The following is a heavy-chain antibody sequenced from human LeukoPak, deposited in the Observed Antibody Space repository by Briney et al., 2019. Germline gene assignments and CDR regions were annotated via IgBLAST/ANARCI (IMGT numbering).Heavy chain of an antibody. CDR2: ISGPGGST. CDR3: AKAGMDYDISGYYFD. CDR1: GFTFSSYA. Sequence: GGSLRLSCAASGFTFSSYAMSWVRQAPGKGLEWVSAISGPGGSTHYADSVKGRFTIPRDNSKKTLYLQMNSLRAEDTAVYYCAKAGMDYDISGYYFDWGQGTLVTVSS. D-gene: IGHD3-22*01. V-gene: IGHV3-23*01. J-gene: IGHJ4*02.